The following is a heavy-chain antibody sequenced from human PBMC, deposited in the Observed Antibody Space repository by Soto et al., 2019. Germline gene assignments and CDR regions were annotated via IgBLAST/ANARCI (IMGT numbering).Heavy chain of an antibody. J-gene: IGHJ4*02. V-gene: IGHV1-46*01. CDR1: VYTLTSYY. CDR3: ARGILPYYYGSGSYCADY. D-gene: IGHD3-10*01. CDR2: INPSGGST. Sequence: ASVKVSCKASVYTLTSYYMHWVRQAPGQGLEWMGRINPSGGSTTYAQKFQGRVTMTRDTSTSTVYMELSSLRSEDTAVYYCARGILPYYYGSGSYCADYWGQGTVVTVPQ.